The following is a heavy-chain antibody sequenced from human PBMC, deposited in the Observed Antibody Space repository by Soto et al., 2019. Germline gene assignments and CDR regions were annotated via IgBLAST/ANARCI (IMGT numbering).Heavy chain of an antibody. CDR2: ISYDGSNK. Sequence: GGSLRLSCAASGFTFSSYDMHWVRQAPGKGLEWVAVISYDGSNKYYADSVKGRFTISRDNSKNTLYLQMNSLRAEDTAVYYCAKDTSSDWNSFDYWGQGTLVTVSS. V-gene: IGHV3-30*18. CDR1: GFTFSSYD. J-gene: IGHJ4*02. CDR3: AKDTSSDWNSFDY. D-gene: IGHD6-19*01.